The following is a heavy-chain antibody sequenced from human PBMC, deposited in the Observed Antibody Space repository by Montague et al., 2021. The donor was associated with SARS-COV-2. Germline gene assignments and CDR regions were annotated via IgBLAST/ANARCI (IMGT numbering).Heavy chain of an antibody. V-gene: IGHV6-1*01. J-gene: IGHJ4*02. Sequence: NDYAVSVKSRITINPDTSKNQFSLQLNSVTPEDTAVYYCARGFNTAMVKFDYLGQGTLVTVSS. CDR3: ARGFNTAMVKFDY. D-gene: IGHD5-18*01. CDR2: N.